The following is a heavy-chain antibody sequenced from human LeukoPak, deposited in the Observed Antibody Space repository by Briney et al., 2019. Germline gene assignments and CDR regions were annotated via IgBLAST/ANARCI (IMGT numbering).Heavy chain of an antibody. CDR1: GFTFSSYG. Sequence: GGSLRLSCAASGFTFSSYGMHWVRQAPGKGLEWVAFIRYDGSNKYYADSVKGRFTISRDNSKNTLYLQMNSLRAEDTAVYYCARDRGNQRGYDYYYMDVWGKGTTVTVSS. V-gene: IGHV3-30*02. CDR2: IRYDGSNK. J-gene: IGHJ6*03. D-gene: IGHD1-14*01. CDR3: ARDRGNQRGYDYYYMDV.